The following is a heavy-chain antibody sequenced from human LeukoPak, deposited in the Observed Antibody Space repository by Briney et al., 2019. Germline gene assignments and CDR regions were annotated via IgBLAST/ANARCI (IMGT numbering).Heavy chain of an antibody. J-gene: IGHJ4*02. D-gene: IGHD3-3*01. CDR3: ARGPIFGVVTT. Sequence: SQTLSLTCTVSAASISSYYRSCIRQPPGKGLEWIGYIYYSGRTNYSPSLERRATISVNTTKNQFSPKLSSVTAADTAVYYCARGPIFGVVTTWGQGTLVTVSS. V-gene: IGHV4-59*01. CDR1: AASISSYY. CDR2: IYYSGRT.